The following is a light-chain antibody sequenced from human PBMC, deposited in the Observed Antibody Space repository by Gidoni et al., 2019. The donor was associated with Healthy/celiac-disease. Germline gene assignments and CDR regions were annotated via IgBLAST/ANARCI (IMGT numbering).Light chain of an antibody. CDR1: QDISSA. J-gene: IGKJ5*01. Sequence: AIQLTQSPSSLSASVGDRVTIPCRASQDISSALAWYQQKPGKAPKLLFYDASSLESGVPSRFSGSGSGTDFTLTISSLQPEDFATYYCQQFNSYFSITFGQGTRLEIK. V-gene: IGKV1-13*02. CDR2: DAS. CDR3: QQFNSYFSIT.